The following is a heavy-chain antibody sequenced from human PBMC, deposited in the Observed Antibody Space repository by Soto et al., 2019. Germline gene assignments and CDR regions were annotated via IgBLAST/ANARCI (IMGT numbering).Heavy chain of an antibody. D-gene: IGHD3-9*01. J-gene: IGHJ4*02. V-gene: IGHV3-23*01. CDR3: ATPPADILTGHTNYFDY. CDR2: ISGSGAST. Sequence: GGSLRLSCAASGFTFSSYAMSWVRQPPGKGLEWVSGISGSGASTYYADSVKGRFTISRDNSKNTLYLQMNSLRAEDTAVYYCATPPADILTGHTNYFDYWGQGTLVTVSS. CDR1: GFTFSSYA.